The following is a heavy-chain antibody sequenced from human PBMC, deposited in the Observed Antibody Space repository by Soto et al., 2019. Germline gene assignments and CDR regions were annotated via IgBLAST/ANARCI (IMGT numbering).Heavy chain of an antibody. D-gene: IGHD6-19*01. CDR3: ASHAPYSSDWFFDY. CDR1: GFTVSSNY. J-gene: IGHJ4*02. CDR2: INSGGST. Sequence: LRLSCAASGFTVSSNYMSWVRQAPGKGLEWVSVINSGGSTYYADSVKGRFTISRHNSKNTLYLQMNSLRAEDTAVYYCASHAPYSSDWFFDYWGQGTLVTVSS. V-gene: IGHV3-53*04.